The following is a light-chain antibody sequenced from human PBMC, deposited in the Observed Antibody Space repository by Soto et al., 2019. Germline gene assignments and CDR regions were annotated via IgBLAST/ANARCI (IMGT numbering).Light chain of an antibody. V-gene: IGKV3-15*01. Sequence: TQSPATLSVSPGERATLSCRASQSVRNYLAWYQQRPGQAPRLLIFGASTRATDIPARFSGSGSGTEFTLTISSLQSEDFAVYYCQQYNNWPRTFGQGTKV. CDR1: QSVRNY. J-gene: IGKJ1*01. CDR2: GAS. CDR3: QQYNNWPRT.